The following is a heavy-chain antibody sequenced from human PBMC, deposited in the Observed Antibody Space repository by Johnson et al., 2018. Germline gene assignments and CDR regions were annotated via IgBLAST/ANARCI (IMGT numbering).Heavy chain of an antibody. CDR2: ITQVAREN. J-gene: IGHJ6*02. V-gene: IGHV3-7*01. CDR3: AKDLTGTTRYYYGMDV. Sequence: VQLVESGGGLVQPGGSLRLSCAASGFTFSSSWISWVRQAPGKGLEWVDNITQVARENYYVDPVKGQLTIFRENDKNALYLPMTSLRAEGTAVYYSAKDLTGTTRYYYGMDVWGQGTTVTVSS. CDR1: GFTFSSSW. D-gene: IGHD1-7*01.